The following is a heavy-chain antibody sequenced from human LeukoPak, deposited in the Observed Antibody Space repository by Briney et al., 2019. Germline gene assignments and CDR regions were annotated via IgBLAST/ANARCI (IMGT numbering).Heavy chain of an antibody. CDR2: IYYSGST. V-gene: IGHV4-59*01. D-gene: IGHD5-12*01. CDR3: ASKTSYDYSFDY. CDR1: GGSISSYY. J-gene: IGHJ4*02. Sequence: NPSETLSLTCTVSGGSISSYYWSWIRQPPGKGLEWIGYIYYSGSTNYNPSLKSRVTISVDTSKNQFSLKLSSVTAADTAVYYCASKTSYDYSFDYWGQGTLVTVSS.